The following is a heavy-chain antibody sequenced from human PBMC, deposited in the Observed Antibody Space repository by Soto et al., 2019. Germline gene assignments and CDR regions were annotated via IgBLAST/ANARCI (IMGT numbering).Heavy chain of an antibody. CDR3: ATDCSSTTCYPWNWFAP. CDR2: ISADNGNT. V-gene: IGHV1-18*01. Sequence: QVQLVQSGAEVKKPGASVKVSCKASGYTFTSYGISWVRQAPGQGLEWMGWISADNGNTNYAQKLQGRVTMTTDTSTSTAYMELRSLRSDDTAVYYCATDCSSTTCYPWNWFAPWGQGTLVPVSS. D-gene: IGHD2-2*01. CDR1: GYTFTSYG. J-gene: IGHJ5*02.